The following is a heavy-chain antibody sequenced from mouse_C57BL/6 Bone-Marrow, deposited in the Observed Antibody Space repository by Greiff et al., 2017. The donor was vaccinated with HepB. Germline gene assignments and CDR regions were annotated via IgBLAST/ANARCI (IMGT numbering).Heavy chain of an antibody. J-gene: IGHJ4*01. CDR3: ARGFDYLYYYAMDY. D-gene: IGHD2-4*01. V-gene: IGHV5-4*01. CDR2: ISDGGSYT. Sequence: EVHLVESGGGLVKPGGSLKLSCAASGFTFSSYAMSWVRQTPEKRLEWVATISDGGSYTYYPDNVKGRFTISRDNAKNNLYLQMSHLKSEDTAMYYCARGFDYLYYYAMDYWGQGTSVTVSS. CDR1: GFTFSSYA.